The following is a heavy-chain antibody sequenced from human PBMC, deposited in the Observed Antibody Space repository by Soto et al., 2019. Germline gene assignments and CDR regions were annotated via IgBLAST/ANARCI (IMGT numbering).Heavy chain of an antibody. V-gene: IGHV4-59*01. Sequence: XGTLDLTCTVSGGSISSYYWSWIRQPPGKGLEWIGYIYYSGSTNYNPSLKSRVTISVDTSKNQFSLKLSSVTAADTAVYYCARDSTLRSYGMDVWGQGTTVTVSS. CDR3: ARDSTLRSYGMDV. D-gene: IGHD2-15*01. J-gene: IGHJ6*02. CDR2: IYYSGST. CDR1: GGSISSYY.